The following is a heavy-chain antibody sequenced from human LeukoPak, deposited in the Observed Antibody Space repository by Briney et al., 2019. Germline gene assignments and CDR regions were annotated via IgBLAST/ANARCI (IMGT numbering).Heavy chain of an antibody. CDR2: ISGIATGGNT. Sequence: GGSLRLSCATSGFTFTDYAMNWVRQAPGKGLEWVSAISGIATGGNTYYRDSVRGQFTISRDNSKNMLYLEMNSLRAEDTAVYYCAKGTTDYGSGYGMDVWGKGTTVTVSS. J-gene: IGHJ6*04. CDR1: GFTFTDYA. CDR3: AKGTTDYGSGYGMDV. V-gene: IGHV3-23*01. D-gene: IGHD3-10*01.